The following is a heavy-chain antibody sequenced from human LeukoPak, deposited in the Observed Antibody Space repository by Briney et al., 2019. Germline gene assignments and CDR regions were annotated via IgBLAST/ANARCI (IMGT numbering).Heavy chain of an antibody. CDR3: ARAMSTFGGVRNYFDS. CDR2: VSISSGTI. CDR1: GFTFSSYA. D-gene: IGHD3-16*01. V-gene: IGHV3-48*04. Sequence: GGSLRLSCAASGFTFSSYAITWARQAPGKGLEWISFVSISSGTIYYADSVNGRFRISRDNAKSSLDLEMNSLRAEDTAVYYCARAMSTFGGVRNYFDSWGQGTLVTVSS. J-gene: IGHJ4*02.